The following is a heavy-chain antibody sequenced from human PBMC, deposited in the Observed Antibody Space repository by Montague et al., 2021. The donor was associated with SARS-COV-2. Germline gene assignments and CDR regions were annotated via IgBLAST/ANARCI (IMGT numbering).Heavy chain of an antibody. CDR3: AKDFGALWFGELFSYYFDY. CDR1: GFTFDDYA. D-gene: IGHD3-10*01. Sequence: SLRLSCAASGFTFDDYAMHWVRQAPGKGLEWVSLISGDGGFTYYXDSVKGRFTISRDNSKNSLYLQMNSLRPEDTALYSCAKDFGALWFGELFSYYFDYWGQGTLVTVSS. J-gene: IGHJ4*02. CDR2: ISGDGGFT. V-gene: IGHV3-43*02.